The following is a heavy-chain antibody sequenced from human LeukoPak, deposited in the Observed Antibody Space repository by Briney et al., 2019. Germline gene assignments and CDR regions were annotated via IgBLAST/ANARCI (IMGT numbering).Heavy chain of an antibody. J-gene: IGHJ4*02. D-gene: IGHD6-19*01. CDR3: ARDHGYSSGWYGWDL. CDR2: IIPMLGIS. V-gene: IGHV1-69*04. CDR1: GGTFSNYA. Sequence: AASVKVSCKASGGTFSNYAINWLRQAPGQGPEWMGRIIPMLGISNHAQKFQGRITITADKSTSTVYMELSSLRSEDTAVYYCARDHGYSSGWYGWDLWGQGTLVTVSS.